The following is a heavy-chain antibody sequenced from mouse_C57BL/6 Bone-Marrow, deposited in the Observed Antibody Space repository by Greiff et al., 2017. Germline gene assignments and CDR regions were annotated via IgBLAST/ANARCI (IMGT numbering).Heavy chain of an antibody. V-gene: IGHV1-55*01. Sequence: QVQLQQPGAELVRPGASVKMSCKASGYTFTSYWITWVKQRPGQGLEWIGDIYPGSGGTNYNEKFKSKATLTVDTSSSAAYMQPCILTSDDSAVYVCARPEVVYFDYWGQCTTLTVSS. D-gene: IGHD1-3*01. CDR1: GYTFTSYW. J-gene: IGHJ2*01. CDR3: ARPEVVYFDY. CDR2: IYPGSGGT.